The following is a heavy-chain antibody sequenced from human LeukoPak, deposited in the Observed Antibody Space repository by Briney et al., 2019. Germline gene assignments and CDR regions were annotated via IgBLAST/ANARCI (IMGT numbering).Heavy chain of an antibody. CDR2: INPNSGGT. V-gene: IGHV1-2*06. J-gene: IGHJ4*02. Sequence: ASVKVSCKASGYTFTGYYMHWVRQAPGQGLEWMGRINPNSGGTNYAQKFQGRVTMTRDTSISTAYMELSRLRSDDTAVYYCARELSSSSGYFNYWGQGTLVTVSS. CDR3: ARELSSSSGYFNY. D-gene: IGHD3-22*01. CDR1: GYTFTGYY.